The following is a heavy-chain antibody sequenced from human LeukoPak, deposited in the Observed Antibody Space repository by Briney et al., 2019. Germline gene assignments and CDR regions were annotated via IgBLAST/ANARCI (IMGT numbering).Heavy chain of an antibody. V-gene: IGHV1-18*01. CDR3: ARIDIVVVPAARYYYGMDV. CDR2: ISAYNGNT. CDR1: GYTFTSYG. D-gene: IGHD2-2*01. J-gene: IGHJ6*02. Sequence: ASVKVSCKASGYTFTSYGISWVRQAPGQGLEWMGWISAYNGNTNYAQKLQGRVTMTTDTSTSTAYMELRSLRSDDTAVYYCARIDIVVVPAARYYYGMDVWGQGTTVTVSS.